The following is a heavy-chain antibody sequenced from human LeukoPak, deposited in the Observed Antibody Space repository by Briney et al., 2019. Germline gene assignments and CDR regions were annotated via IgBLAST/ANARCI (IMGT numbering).Heavy chain of an antibody. V-gene: IGHV3-23*01. CDR2: ISGSGGST. Sequence: GGSLRLSCAASGFTFSSYAMSWVRQAPGKGLEWVSAISGSGGSTYYADSVKGRFTISRDNSKNTLYLQVNSLRAEDTAVYYCARKHSEGYFDYWGQGTLVTVSS. J-gene: IGHJ4*02. CDR3: ARKHSEGYFDY. CDR1: GFTFSSYA.